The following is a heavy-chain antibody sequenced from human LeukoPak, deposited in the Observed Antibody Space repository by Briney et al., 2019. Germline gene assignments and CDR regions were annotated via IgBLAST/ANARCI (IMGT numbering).Heavy chain of an antibody. CDR3: QYTNWNPTVFDY. CDR1: GGSFSGYY. Sequence: SETLSLTCAVYGGSFSGYYWSWIRQPPGKGLEWIGEINHSGSTNYNPSLKSRVTISVDTSKNQFSLELSSVTAADTAVYYCQYTNWNPTVFDYWGQGTLVTVSS. D-gene: IGHD1-20*01. V-gene: IGHV4-34*01. J-gene: IGHJ4*02. CDR2: INHSGST.